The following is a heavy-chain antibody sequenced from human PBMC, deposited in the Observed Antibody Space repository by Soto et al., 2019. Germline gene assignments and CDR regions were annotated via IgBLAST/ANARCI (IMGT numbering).Heavy chain of an antibody. CDR1: GFTFSSYI. Sequence: QVQLVESGGSVVQPGRSLRLSCAASGFTFSSYIMHWVLQAPGKGLELVALISYDGNNKYHADSVKGRFTISRDNSRNTLFLLLNSLRGEDTAVYYCARVGTTYNYYYYGMDVWGQGTTVTVSS. D-gene: IGHD4-4*01. J-gene: IGHJ6*02. V-gene: IGHV3-30-3*01. CDR2: ISYDGNNK. CDR3: ARVGTTYNYYYYGMDV.